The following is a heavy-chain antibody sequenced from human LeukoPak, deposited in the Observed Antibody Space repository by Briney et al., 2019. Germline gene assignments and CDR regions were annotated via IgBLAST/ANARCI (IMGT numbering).Heavy chain of an antibody. V-gene: IGHV4-34*01. Sequence: SETLSLTCAVYGGSFSGYYWSWIRQPPGKGLEWIGEINHSGSTNYNPSLKSRVTISVDTSRNQFSLKLSSVTAADTAVYYCARLMQQPGVWGQGTLVTVSS. CDR2: INHSGST. CDR1: GGSFSGYY. CDR3: ARLMQQPGV. J-gene: IGHJ4*02. D-gene: IGHD6-13*01.